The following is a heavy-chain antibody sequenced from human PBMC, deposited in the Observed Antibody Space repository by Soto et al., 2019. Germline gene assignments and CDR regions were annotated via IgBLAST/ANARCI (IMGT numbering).Heavy chain of an antibody. V-gene: IGHV1-24*01. CDR3: AILSGYAVWYFDL. J-gene: IGHJ2*01. D-gene: IGHD5-12*01. CDR2: FDPEDGET. CDR1: GYTLTELS. Sequence: ASVKVSCKGSGYTLTELSMHWVRQAPGKGLEWMGGFDPEDGETIYAQKFQGRVTMTEDTSTDTAYMELSSLRSEDTAVYYCAILSGYAVWYFDLWGRGTLVSVSS.